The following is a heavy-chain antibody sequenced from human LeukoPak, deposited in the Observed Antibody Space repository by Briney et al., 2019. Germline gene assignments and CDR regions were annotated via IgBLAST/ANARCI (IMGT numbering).Heavy chain of an antibody. CDR1: GYIFTGYY. CDR3: ARAQRTYYYDPTVRGAFDI. J-gene: IGHJ3*02. V-gene: IGHV1-46*01. CDR2: INPSGGST. D-gene: IGHD3-22*01. Sequence: ASVKVSCKASGYIFTGYYMHWVRQAPGQGLEWMGIINPSGGSTSYAQKFQGRVTMTRDMSTSTVYMELSSLRSEDTAVYYCARAQRTYYYDPTVRGAFDIWGQGTMVTVSS.